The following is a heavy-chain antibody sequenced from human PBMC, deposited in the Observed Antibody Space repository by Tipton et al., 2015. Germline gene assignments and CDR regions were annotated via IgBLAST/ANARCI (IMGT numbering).Heavy chain of an antibody. CDR3: VKDGYYYDNSGYSPLDY. CDR1: GFTLSRYA. V-gene: IGHV3-64D*08. D-gene: IGHD3-22*01. CDR2: ISSNGYNT. J-gene: IGHJ4*02. Sequence: SLKLSCSAAGFTLSRYAMNWVRQAPGKGLEYVSAISSNGYNTYYADSVKGRFTISRDNSKNTLYLQMSSLRAEDMAVYYCVKDGYYYDNSGYSPLDYWGQGTLVTVSS.